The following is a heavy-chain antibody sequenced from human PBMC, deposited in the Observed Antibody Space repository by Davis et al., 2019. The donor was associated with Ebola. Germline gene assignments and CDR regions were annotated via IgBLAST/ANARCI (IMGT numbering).Heavy chain of an antibody. D-gene: IGHD3-22*01. J-gene: IGHJ1*01. V-gene: IGHV3-73*01. CDR2: IRSKANSYAT. CDR1: GFTFSGSA. Sequence: PGGSLRLSYAASGFTFSGSAIHWVRQASGKGLEWVGRIRSKANSYATEHAPSVKGRFTISRDNSKNTLDLQMDSLRAEDTAVYYCVSDPPNSGFNFRDWGQGAQVAVSS. CDR3: VSDPPNSGFNFRD.